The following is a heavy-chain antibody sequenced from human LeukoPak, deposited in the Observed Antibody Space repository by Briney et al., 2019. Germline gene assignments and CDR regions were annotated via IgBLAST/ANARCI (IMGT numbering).Heavy chain of an antibody. V-gene: IGHV3-11*05. CDR3: ARDRGLAVAGTAEFDY. Sequence: LSLTCAVYGESFSVYYWSWISQPPGKGLEWVSYISSSSSYTNYADSVKGRFTISRDNAKNSLYLQMNSLRAEDTAVYYCARDRGLAVAGTAEFDYWGQGTLVTVSS. D-gene: IGHD6-19*01. CDR1: GESFSVYY. J-gene: IGHJ4*02. CDR2: ISSSSSYT.